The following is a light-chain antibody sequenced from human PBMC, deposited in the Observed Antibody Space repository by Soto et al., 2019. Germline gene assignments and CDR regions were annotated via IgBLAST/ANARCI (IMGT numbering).Light chain of an antibody. CDR1: SSVVGSYNL. CDR3: CSYAGGSIII. V-gene: IGLV2-23*02. J-gene: IGLJ1*01. Sequence: QSVLTQPASVSGSPGQSITISCTGTSSVVGSYNLVSWYQQHPDKAPKLMIYEVSKRPSGVSNRFSGSKSGNTASLTISGLQTEDDADYYCCSYAGGSIIIFVTVTNVTVL. CDR2: EVS.